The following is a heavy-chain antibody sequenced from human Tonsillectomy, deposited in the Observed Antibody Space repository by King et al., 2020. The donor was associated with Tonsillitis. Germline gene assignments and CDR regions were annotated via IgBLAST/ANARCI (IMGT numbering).Heavy chain of an antibody. V-gene: IGHV4-31*03. D-gene: IGHD5-18*01. CDR2: IYYNGNA. J-gene: IGHJ4*02. CDR3: ARDAGYNYGPLDY. CDR1: GGSVSSGDYY. Sequence: MQLQESGPGLVKPSQTLSLTCSVSGGSVSSGDYYWSWIRQLPGKGLEWVGFIYYNGNAYYNPSLKSRVIISVDTSNNHFSLKLSSVTAADTAVYYCARDAGYNYGPLDYWGRGTLVTVSS.